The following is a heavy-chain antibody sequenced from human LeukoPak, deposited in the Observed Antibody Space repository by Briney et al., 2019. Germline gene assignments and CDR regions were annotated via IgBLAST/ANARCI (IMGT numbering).Heavy chain of an antibody. Sequence: SETLSLTCTVSGGSISSYYWSWIRQPPGKGLEWIGYIYYSGSTNYNPSLKSRVTISVDTSRNQFSLKLSSVTAADTAVYYCAREWGSGDAFDIWGQGTMVTVSS. V-gene: IGHV4-59*01. CDR2: IYYSGST. CDR1: GGSISSYY. D-gene: IGHD2-15*01. CDR3: AREWGSGDAFDI. J-gene: IGHJ3*02.